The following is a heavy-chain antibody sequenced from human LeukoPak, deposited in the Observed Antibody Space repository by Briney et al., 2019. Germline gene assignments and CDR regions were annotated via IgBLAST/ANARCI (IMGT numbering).Heavy chain of an antibody. CDR2: INKDARQT. Sequence: GGFLRLSCVVSGFTFRTSWMAWVRQAPGKGLEWLANINKDARQTYYVDSVKGRFTISRDNAENSLYLQMNSLRAEDTAVYYCATSLDAPGNYWGQGSLVTVSS. D-gene: IGHD3-9*01. V-gene: IGHV3-7*01. CDR3: ATSLDAPGNY. CDR1: GFTFRTSW. J-gene: IGHJ4*02.